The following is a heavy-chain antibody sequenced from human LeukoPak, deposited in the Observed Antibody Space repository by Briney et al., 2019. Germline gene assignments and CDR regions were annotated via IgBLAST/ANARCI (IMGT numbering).Heavy chain of an antibody. Sequence: ASVKVSCKASGYTFTGYYMHWVRQAPGQGLEWMGWINPNSGGTNYAQKFQGRVTITRDTSISTAYMELSRLRSDDTAVYYCAREVVVVPAASYYYYGMDVWGQGTTVTVSS. D-gene: IGHD2-2*01. V-gene: IGHV1-2*02. CDR3: AREVVVVPAASYYYYGMDV. CDR1: GYTFTGYY. J-gene: IGHJ6*02. CDR2: INPNSGGT.